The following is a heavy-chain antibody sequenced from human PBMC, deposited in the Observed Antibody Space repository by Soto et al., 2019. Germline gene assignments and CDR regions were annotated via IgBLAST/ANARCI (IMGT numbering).Heavy chain of an antibody. V-gene: IGHV4-4*07. CDR3: VRDGTKTLRDWFDP. D-gene: IGHD1-1*01. J-gene: IGHJ5*02. Sequence: TSETLSLTCTVSGASISGFYWSWIRKSAGKGLEWIGRIYATGTTDYNPSLKSRVMMSVDTSKKQFSLKLKSVTAADTAVYYCVRDGTKTLRDWFDPWGQGISVTVSS. CDR1: GASISGFY. CDR2: IYATGTT.